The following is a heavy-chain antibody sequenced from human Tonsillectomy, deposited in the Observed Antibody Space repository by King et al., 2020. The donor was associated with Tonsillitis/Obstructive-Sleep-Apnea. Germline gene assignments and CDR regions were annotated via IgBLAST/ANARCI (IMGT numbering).Heavy chain of an antibody. CDR3: ARDLAYSSPFVYHY. V-gene: IGHV1-3*01. CDR2: INAGNGNT. J-gene: IGHJ4*02. D-gene: IGHD6-6*01. Sequence: QLVQSGAEVKKIGASVRVSCKASGYTFTSYILHWVRQAPGQRLEWMGWINAGNGNTKYSQKFQGRVTLTRDTSASTAYMRLSSLRSEDTAAYYCARDLAYSSPFVYHYWGQGTLVTVSS. CDR1: GYTFTSYI.